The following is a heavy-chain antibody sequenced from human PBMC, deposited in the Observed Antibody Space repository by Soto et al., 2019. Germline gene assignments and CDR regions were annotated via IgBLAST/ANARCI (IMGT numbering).Heavy chain of an antibody. J-gene: IGHJ4*02. Sequence: QVQLVESGGGLVKPGGSLRLSCAASGFTFSDYYMSWIRQAPGKGLEWVSYISSSSSYTNYADSVKGRFTISRDNAKNSLYLQMNSLRAEDTAVYYCARDLWQQLVPPTFDYWGKGTLVTVSS. V-gene: IGHV3-11*05. CDR3: ARDLWQQLVPPTFDY. CDR1: GFTFSDYY. CDR2: ISSSSSYT. D-gene: IGHD6-13*01.